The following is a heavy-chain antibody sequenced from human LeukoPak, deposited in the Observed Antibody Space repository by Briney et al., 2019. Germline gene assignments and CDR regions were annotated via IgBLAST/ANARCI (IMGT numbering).Heavy chain of an antibody. Sequence: SETLSLTCTVSGGSISSYYWSWIRQPPGKGLEWIGYIYYSGSTNYNPSLKRRVTISVDTSKNQFSLKLRSVTAADTGVYYCARELGFRYSYGEFDYWGQGTLVTVSS. D-gene: IGHD5-18*01. CDR1: GGSISSYY. CDR3: ARELGFRYSYGEFDY. J-gene: IGHJ4*02. V-gene: IGHV4-59*01. CDR2: IYYSGST.